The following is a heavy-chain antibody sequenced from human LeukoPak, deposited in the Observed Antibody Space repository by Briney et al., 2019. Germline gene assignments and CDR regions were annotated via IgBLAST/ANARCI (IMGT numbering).Heavy chain of an antibody. CDR1: GNYW. V-gene: IGHV3-74*01. D-gene: IGHD3-22*01. J-gene: IGHJ4*02. Sequence: GGSLRLSCAASGNYWMHWVRQAPGKGLVWVSHINSDGSWTSYADSVKGRFTISRDNAKNTVYLQMNSLRAEDTAVYYCVSSYETYWGRGTLVTVSS. CDR3: VSSYETY. CDR2: INSDGSWT.